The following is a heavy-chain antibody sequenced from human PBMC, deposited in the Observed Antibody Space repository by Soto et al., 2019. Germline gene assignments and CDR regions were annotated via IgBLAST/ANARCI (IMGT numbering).Heavy chain of an antibody. J-gene: IGHJ6*02. V-gene: IGHV2-5*02. D-gene: IGHD2-2*02. CDR2: LYWADDK. CDR3: VPIPCVGHSLQNYSGHSYYGLDV. CDR1: GLSLRTTGVG. Sequence: QITLNESGPTLAKHTQTLTLNCTFYGLSLRTTGVGVGWVRQTPGKALECLALLYWADDKRYRPSLKRRLTLTNYTSNKHWFLTITNMDTVDTATYSAVPIPCVGHSLQNYSGHSYYGLDVWGQGTTVTGSS.